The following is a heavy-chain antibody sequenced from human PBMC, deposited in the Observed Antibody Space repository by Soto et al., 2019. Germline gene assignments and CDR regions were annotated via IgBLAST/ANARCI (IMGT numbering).Heavy chain of an antibody. D-gene: IGHD2-15*01. V-gene: IGHV1-46*01. CDR2: INPSGGTT. Sequence: QVQLVQSGAEVKKPGASVKVSCKASGFSFTNYYVHWVRQAPGQGLEWMGIINPSGGTTNYAQKFQARVTMTRDTSPSTVYMELSSLTSEDTAVYYCARDVVEYCIGGPCPTPYYYMDVWGKGTTFTVSS. CDR1: GFSFTNYY. J-gene: IGHJ6*03. CDR3: ARDVVEYCIGGPCPTPYYYMDV.